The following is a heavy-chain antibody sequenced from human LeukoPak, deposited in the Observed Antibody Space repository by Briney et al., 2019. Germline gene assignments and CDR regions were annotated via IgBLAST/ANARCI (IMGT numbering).Heavy chain of an antibody. CDR3: ATDVPAATIFGY. CDR1: GFTFSTYW. V-gene: IGHV3-74*01. CDR2: INSDGSST. Sequence: GGSLRLSCAASGFTFSTYWMHWVRQAPGTGLVWVSLINSDGSSTNYADSVKGRFTTSRDNAKNTLYLQMNSLRAEDTAVYYCATDVPAATIFGYWGQGTLVTVSS. D-gene: IGHD2-2*01. J-gene: IGHJ4*02.